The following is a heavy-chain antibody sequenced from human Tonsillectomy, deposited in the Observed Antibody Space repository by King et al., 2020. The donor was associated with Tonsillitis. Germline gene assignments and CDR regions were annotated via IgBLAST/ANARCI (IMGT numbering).Heavy chain of an antibody. J-gene: IGHJ1*01. Sequence: VQLVESGGGAVQPGRSLRLSCAASGFIFSSYAMHWVRQAPGKGLEWVAVISYDGSNRYYADSVKGRFTISRDNSKNTLFLQMNSLRSVDTAIYYCARGQEQWLVSAFFQHWGQGTLVTVSS. CDR3: ARGQEQWLVSAFFQH. D-gene: IGHD6-19*01. CDR2: ISYDGSNR. V-gene: IGHV3-30*01. CDR1: GFIFSSYA.